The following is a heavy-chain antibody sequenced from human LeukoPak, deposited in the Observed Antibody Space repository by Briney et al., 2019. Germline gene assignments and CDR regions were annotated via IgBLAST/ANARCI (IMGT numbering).Heavy chain of an antibody. V-gene: IGHV4-39*01. D-gene: IGHD6-13*01. CDR1: GGSISSNSYY. Sequence: PSETLSLTCAVSGGSISSNSYYWGWIRQPPGKGLEWIGSIYYSGSTYYNPSLKSRVTISVDTSKNQFSLKLSSVTAADTAVYYCARLRAAAEGYYYYYYYMDVWGKGTTVTISS. CDR2: IYYSGST. CDR3: ARLRAAAEGYYYYYYYMDV. J-gene: IGHJ6*03.